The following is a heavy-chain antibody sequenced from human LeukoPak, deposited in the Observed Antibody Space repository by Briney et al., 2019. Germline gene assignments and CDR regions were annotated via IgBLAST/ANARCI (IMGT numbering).Heavy chain of an antibody. D-gene: IGHD3-10*01. CDR2: ISHGGTT. CDR1: GDSISSNHY. CDR3: ARDFYYFGSGTRGYFDF. V-gene: IGHV4-4*02. J-gene: IGHJ4*02. Sequence: PSGTLSLTCAVFGDSISSNHYWSWVRQPPGKGLEWIGEISHGGTTNYNPSLKSRVTISVDKSKNQFSLNLSSVTAADTAVYYCARDFYYFGSGTRGYFDFWGQGTLVTVSS.